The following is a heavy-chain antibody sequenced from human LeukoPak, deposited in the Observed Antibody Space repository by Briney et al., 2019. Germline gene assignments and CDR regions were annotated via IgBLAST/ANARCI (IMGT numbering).Heavy chain of an antibody. D-gene: IGHD1/OR15-1a*01. CDR2: INPTSGGT. CDR1: GYTFTDYL. CDR3: AREFRTTTWSYDAFDL. Sequence: GASVKVSCKASGYTFTDYLIHWVRHAPGQGHEWVGWINPTSGGTDCAPKFKDRVRMTRDTSNSTSDMEMGRLTSDDTAVYYCAREFRTTTWSYDAFDLWGQGTMVTVSS. J-gene: IGHJ3*01. V-gene: IGHV1-2*02.